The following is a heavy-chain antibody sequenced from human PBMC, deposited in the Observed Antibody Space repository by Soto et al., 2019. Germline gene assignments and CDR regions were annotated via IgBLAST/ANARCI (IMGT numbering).Heavy chain of an antibody. CDR1: GFSLSDYW. Sequence: EVQLVESGGGLVQPGGSLRLSCAASGFSLSDYWMHWVRQAPGEGLVWLSRITRDGSSTNYADSVKGRFTISRDNAKNTLYLQVNSLRGEDTAVYYCARVATGSYNWFDPWGQGTLVTVSS. J-gene: IGHJ5*02. CDR2: ITRDGSST. CDR3: ARVATGSYNWFDP. V-gene: IGHV3-74*01. D-gene: IGHD1-26*01.